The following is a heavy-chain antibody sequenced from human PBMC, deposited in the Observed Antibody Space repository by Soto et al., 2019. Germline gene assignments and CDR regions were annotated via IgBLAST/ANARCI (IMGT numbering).Heavy chain of an antibody. CDR3: ARAEEYYYDSSGYLFDY. CDR1: GYTFTSYY. Sequence: ASVKVSCKASGYTFTSYYMHWVRQAPGQGLEWMGIINPSGGSTSYAQKFQGRVTMTRDTSTSTVYMELSSLRSEDTAVYYCARAEEYYYDSSGYLFDYWDQETLVTASS. D-gene: IGHD3-22*01. J-gene: IGHJ4*02. CDR2: INPSGGST. V-gene: IGHV1-46*01.